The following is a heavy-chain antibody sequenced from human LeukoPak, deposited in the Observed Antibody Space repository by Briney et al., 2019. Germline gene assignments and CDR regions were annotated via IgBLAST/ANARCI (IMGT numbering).Heavy chain of an antibody. D-gene: IGHD1-26*01. CDR3: ARDFLGAGTVGATSGY. J-gene: IGHJ4*02. V-gene: IGHV4-34*01. CDR2: INHSGST. Sequence: SETLSLTCAVYGGSFSGYYWSWIRQPPGKGLEWIGEINHSGSTNYNPSLKSRVTISVDTSKNQFSLKLSSVTAADTAVYYCARDFLGAGTVGATSGYWGQGTLVTVSS. CDR1: GGSFSGYY.